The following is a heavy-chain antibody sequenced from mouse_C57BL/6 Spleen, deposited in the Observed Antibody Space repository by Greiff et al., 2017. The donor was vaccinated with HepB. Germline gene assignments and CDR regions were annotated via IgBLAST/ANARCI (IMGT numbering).Heavy chain of an antibody. D-gene: IGHD2-4*01. CDR2: IYPGDGDT. CDR1: GYAFSSYW. V-gene: IGHV1-80*01. Sequence: QVQLKESGAELVKPGASVKISCKASGYAFSSYWMNWVKQRPGKGLEWIGQIYPGDGDTNYNGKLKGKATLTADKSSSTAYMQLSSLTSEDFAVYFCARFDYDGFDYWGQGTTLTVSS. CDR3: ARFDYDGFDY. J-gene: IGHJ2*01.